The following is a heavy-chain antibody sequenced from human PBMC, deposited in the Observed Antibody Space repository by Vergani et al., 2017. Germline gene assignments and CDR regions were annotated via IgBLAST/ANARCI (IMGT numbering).Heavy chain of an antibody. J-gene: IGHJ3*01. CDR1: GGSISAGYYF. Sequence: QVQLQASGPGRVKPFQTLSLTCTMSGGSISAGYYFWSWIRQPAGKGLEWLGHISASGNASHSPSLKTPVSMSVDTSKNQFSLTVTSVTAAYTAIYFCAGRGGVYYSGGKVHPLRTAFDVWGHGTVVTVSS. CDR3: AGRGGVYYSGGKVHPLRTAFDV. D-gene: IGHD2-15*01. CDR2: ISASGNA. V-gene: IGHV4-61*02.